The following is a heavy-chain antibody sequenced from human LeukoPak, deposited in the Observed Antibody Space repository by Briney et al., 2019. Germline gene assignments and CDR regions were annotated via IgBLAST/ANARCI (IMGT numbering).Heavy chain of an antibody. J-gene: IGHJ4*02. Sequence: GGSLRLSCAASGFTFSSYAMHWVRQAPGKGLKYVSAISRNGGSTYYANSVKGRFTISRDNSKNTLYLHMGSLRAEDMAVYYCARTPGFCSGGICYSEGYFDYWGQGTLVTVSS. D-gene: IGHD2-15*01. CDR1: GFTFSSYA. CDR3: ARTPGFCSGGICYSEGYFDY. CDR2: ISRNGGST. V-gene: IGHV3-64*01.